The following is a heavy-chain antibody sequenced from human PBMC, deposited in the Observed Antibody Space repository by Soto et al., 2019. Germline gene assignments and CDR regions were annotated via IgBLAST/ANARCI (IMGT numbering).Heavy chain of an antibody. V-gene: IGHV4-31*03. D-gene: IGHD5-18*01. Sequence: QVQLQESGPGLVKPSQTLSLTCTVSGGSISSGGYYWSWIRQHPGKGLEWIGYIYYSGSTYYNPSLKSRVTISVDTSKNQFALKLSSVTAEDTAVYYCARDLIRVDTAMGSYGMDVWGQGTTVTVAS. CDR2: IYYSGST. CDR3: ARDLIRVDTAMGSYGMDV. CDR1: GGSISSGGYY. J-gene: IGHJ6*02.